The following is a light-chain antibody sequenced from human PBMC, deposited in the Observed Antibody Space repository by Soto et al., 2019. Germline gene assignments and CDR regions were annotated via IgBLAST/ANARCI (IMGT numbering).Light chain of an antibody. V-gene: IGKV1-39*01. Sequence: DIQMTQSPSSLSASVGDRVTITCRARQSISSYLNWYQQKPGKAPKLLIYAASSLQSGVPSRFSSSGSGTDFTLTISSLQSEDFATYYSQQSYSTLWTFGQGTKVEIK. CDR1: QSISSY. J-gene: IGKJ1*01. CDR3: QQSYSTLWT. CDR2: AAS.